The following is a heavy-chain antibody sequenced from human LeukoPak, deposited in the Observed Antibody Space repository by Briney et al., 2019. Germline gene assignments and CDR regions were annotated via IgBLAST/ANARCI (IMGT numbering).Heavy chain of an antibody. CDR2: ISSDGSNK. D-gene: IGHD3-10*01. V-gene: IGHV3-30*04. J-gene: IGHJ4*02. CDR3: AKVFIWFGELSHFDY. Sequence: LPGGSLRLSCAASGFTFSSYAMHWVRQAPGKGLEWVAVISSDGSNKYYADSVKGRFTISRDNSKNTLYLQMNSLRAEDTALYYCAKVFIWFGELSHFDYWGQGTLVTVSS. CDR1: GFTFSSYA.